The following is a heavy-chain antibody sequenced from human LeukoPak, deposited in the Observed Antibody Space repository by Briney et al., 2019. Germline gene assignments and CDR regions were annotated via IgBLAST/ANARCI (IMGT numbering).Heavy chain of an antibody. CDR3: ARGPIAAAGDY. CDR1: GYTLTELS. Sequence: GASVKVSCKVSGYTLTELSMHWVRQAPGKGLEWMGGFDPEDGETIYAQNLQGRVTITTDTSTSTAYMELRSLRSDDTAVYYCARGPIAAAGDYWGQGTLVTVSS. J-gene: IGHJ4*02. D-gene: IGHD6-13*01. CDR2: FDPEDGET. V-gene: IGHV1-24*01.